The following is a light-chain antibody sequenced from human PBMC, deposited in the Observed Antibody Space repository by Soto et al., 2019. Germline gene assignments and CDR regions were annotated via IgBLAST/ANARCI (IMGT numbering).Light chain of an antibody. J-gene: IGLJ1*01. CDR2: DDD. CDR3: GSWDSSLSADV. CDR1: SSNMGSNS. Sequence: QSALTQPPSVSAAPEQRVTISCSGSSSNMGSNSVSWYQQLPGTAPKLLIYDDDTRPSGIPDRFSGSKSGTSATLGITGFQTGDEADYYCGSWDSSLSADVFGTGTKGTVL. V-gene: IGLV1-51*01.